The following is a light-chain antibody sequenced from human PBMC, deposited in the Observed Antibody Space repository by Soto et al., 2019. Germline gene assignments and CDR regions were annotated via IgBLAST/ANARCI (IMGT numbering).Light chain of an antibody. J-gene: IGLJ1*01. V-gene: IGLV1-51*02. CDR3: GAWDSSLSAYV. CDR1: SSNIGNNY. CDR2: ENN. Sequence: QSVLTQPPSVSAAPGQKVTISCSGSSSNIGNNYVSWYQQLPGTAPKLLIYENNKRPSGIPDRFSGSKSGTSATLGITGLQTGDEADYYCGAWDSSLSAYVFGTGTKVTGL.